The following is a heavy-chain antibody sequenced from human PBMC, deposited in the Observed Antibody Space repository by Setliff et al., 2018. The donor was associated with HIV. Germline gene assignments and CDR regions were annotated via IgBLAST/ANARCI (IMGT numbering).Heavy chain of an antibody. D-gene: IGHD3-22*01. J-gene: IGHJ3*02. Sequence: PSETLSLTCAVSGGSISSHSWSWIRQPPGKGLEWIGYIYYSGSTNYNPSLKSRVTISVDTSKNQFSLRLTSVTAADTAVYYCASRDPAYYDNRAFDAFDIWGQGTLVTVSS. CDR1: GGSISSHS. V-gene: IGHV4-59*08. CDR2: IYYSGST. CDR3: ASRDPAYYDNRAFDAFDI.